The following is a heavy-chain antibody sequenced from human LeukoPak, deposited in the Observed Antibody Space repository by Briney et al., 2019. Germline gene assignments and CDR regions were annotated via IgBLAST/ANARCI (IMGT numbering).Heavy chain of an antibody. CDR2: MSYDGSNK. CDR1: GFTFTNYA. Sequence: PGGSLRLSCAASGFTFTNYAIHWVRQAPGKGLEWVAVMSYDGSNKYYADSVKGRFTISRDNSKNTLYLQMNSLRDEDTAVYYCASSDYFLRYGGYWGQGTLVTVSS. CDR3: ASSDYFLRYGGY. V-gene: IGHV3-30-3*01. J-gene: IGHJ4*02. D-gene: IGHD4-23*01.